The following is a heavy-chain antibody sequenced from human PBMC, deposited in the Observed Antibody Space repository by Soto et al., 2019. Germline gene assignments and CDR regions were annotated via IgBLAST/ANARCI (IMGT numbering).Heavy chain of an antibody. Sequence: GGSLRLSCAASGFTFSSYAMHWVRQAPGKGLEYVSAISSNGGSTYYANSVKGRFTISRDNSKNTLYLQMGSLRAEDMAVYYCARDSPAPVSVSFIYYMDVWGKGTTVTVSS. CDR3: ARDSPAPVSVSFIYYMDV. CDR2: ISSNGGST. J-gene: IGHJ6*03. V-gene: IGHV3-64*01. CDR1: GFTFSSYA.